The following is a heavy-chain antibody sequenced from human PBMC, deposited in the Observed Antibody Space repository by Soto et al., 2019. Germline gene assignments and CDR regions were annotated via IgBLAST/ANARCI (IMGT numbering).Heavy chain of an antibody. V-gene: IGHV1-69*01. Sequence: QVHLVQSGPEVKKPGSSVKVSCKASGGTFRTYAVSWVRRAPGHGLEWLGGIIPAHDTPNYAPRFEGRVTITADESTNTAYMELNSLTSDETAVYYGSRVRRAYNMRNENYFYGMDVWGQGPTVTVSS. D-gene: IGHD1-1*01. CDR3: SRVRRAYNMRNENYFYGMDV. CDR2: IIPAHDTP. CDR1: GGTFRTYA. J-gene: IGHJ6*02.